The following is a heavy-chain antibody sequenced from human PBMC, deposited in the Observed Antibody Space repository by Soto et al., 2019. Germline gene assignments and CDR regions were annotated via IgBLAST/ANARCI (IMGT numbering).Heavy chain of an antibody. Sequence: ASVKVSCKASGYTFTSYYMHWVRQAPGQGLEWMGIINPSGGTTYYNPSLKSRVTISVDTSKNHFSLKLSSVTAADTAVYYCARICGYEGQFYYYYYYMDVWGKGTTVTVSS. CDR3: ARICGYEGQFYYYYYYMDV. CDR2: INPSGGTT. V-gene: IGHV1-46*01. J-gene: IGHJ6*03. CDR1: GYTFTSYY. D-gene: IGHD5-12*01.